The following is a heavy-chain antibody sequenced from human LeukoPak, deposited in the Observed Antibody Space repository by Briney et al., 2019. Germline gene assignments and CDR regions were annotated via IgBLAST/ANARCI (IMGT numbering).Heavy chain of an antibody. J-gene: IGHJ4*02. CDR3: ARGLAYGSRFDF. D-gene: IGHD6-13*01. CDR2: IYTSGST. V-gene: IGHV4-4*07. Sequence: PSETLSLTCTVSGGSINGYYWNWIRQPAGKGLEWIGRIYTSGSTNYNPSLKSRVTMSVDTSKNQFSLNLSSVTAADTAVYYCARGLAYGSRFDFWGQGTLVTVSS. CDR1: GGSINGYY.